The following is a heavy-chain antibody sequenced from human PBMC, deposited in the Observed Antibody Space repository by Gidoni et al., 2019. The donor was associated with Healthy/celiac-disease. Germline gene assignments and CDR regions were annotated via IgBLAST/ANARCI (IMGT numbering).Heavy chain of an antibody. Sequence: VQLQSSGPGLLTPSQPLSLTCAVSGGSIRSCGYYWSWIRQHPGQGLAWIGYIYYSGSTYYNPSLQRLVPISVDPSKHQFSLKLSSVTAAYTAVYYCARNLERNWFDHWGQGTLVTVSS. J-gene: IGHJ5*02. CDR2: IYYSGST. CDR1: GGSIRSCGYY. CDR3: ARNLERNWFDH. V-gene: IGHV4-31*01. D-gene: IGHD1-1*01.